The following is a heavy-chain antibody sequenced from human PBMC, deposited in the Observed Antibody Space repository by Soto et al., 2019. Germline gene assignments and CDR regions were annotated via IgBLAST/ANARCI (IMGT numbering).Heavy chain of an antibody. CDR1: GGTVASSHW. Sequence: QVQLQESGPRLVKPSGSLSLTCGVSGGTVASSHWWSWVRQSPSRGLEWIGNVYHTGDTNFNPSLQSRVTFSGDKSNKQFSLRLTSLTAADTAVYFCAREIVTAGGNNYFDPWGPGTLVTVSS. V-gene: IGHV4-4*02. J-gene: IGHJ5*02. CDR3: AREIVTAGGNNYFDP. D-gene: IGHD2-21*02. CDR2: VYHTGDT.